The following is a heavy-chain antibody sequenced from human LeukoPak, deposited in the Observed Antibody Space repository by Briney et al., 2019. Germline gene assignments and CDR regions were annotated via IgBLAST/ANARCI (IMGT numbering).Heavy chain of an antibody. D-gene: IGHD1-26*01. V-gene: IGHV1-69*13. J-gene: IGHJ4*02. Sequence: ASVKVSCKASGGTFSSYAISWVRQAPGQGLEWMGGIIPIFGTANYAQKFQGRVTITADESTSTAYMELSSLRSEDTAVYYCARGLLYSGGSYKLGYWGQGTLVTVSS. CDR1: GGTFSSYA. CDR2: IIPIFGTA. CDR3: ARGLLYSGGSYKLGY.